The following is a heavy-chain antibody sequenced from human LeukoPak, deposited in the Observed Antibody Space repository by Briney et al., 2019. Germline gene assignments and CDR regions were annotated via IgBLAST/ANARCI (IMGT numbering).Heavy chain of an antibody. J-gene: IGHJ5*02. CDR3: ARTIGLMVYAAMLDWFDP. Sequence: PSETLSLTCTVSGGSISSYYWSWIRQPAGKGLEWIGRIYTSGSTNYNPSLKSRVTMSVDTSKNQFSLKLSSVTAADTAVYYCARTIGLMVYAAMLDWFDPWGQGTLVTVSS. CDR2: IYTSGST. CDR1: GGSISSYY. V-gene: IGHV4-4*07. D-gene: IGHD2-8*01.